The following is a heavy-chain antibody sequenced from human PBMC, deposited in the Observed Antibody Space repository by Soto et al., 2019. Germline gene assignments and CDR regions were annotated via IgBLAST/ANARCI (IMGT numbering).Heavy chain of an antibody. D-gene: IGHD5-12*01. Sequence: GESLKISCNCSGYSFTSYWIGWVRQMPGKGLEWIGIIYPGESDTRYSPSFQGQVTISADKSISTAYLKRSRLKASDTAMYYCARKGRDSGYDWARWFDYWGQGTLVTVSS. J-gene: IGHJ4*02. CDR2: IYPGESDT. CDR1: GYSFTSYW. CDR3: ARKGRDSGYDWARWFDY. V-gene: IGHV5-51*01.